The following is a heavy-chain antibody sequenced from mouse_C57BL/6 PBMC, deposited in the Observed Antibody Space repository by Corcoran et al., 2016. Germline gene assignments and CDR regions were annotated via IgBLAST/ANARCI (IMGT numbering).Heavy chain of an antibody. J-gene: IGHJ2*01. CDR2: ILPGSGST. V-gene: IGHV1-9*01. CDR3: ASSEGSRQLRLLYYFDY. D-gene: IGHD3-2*02. Sequence: QVQLQQSGAELMKPGASVKLSCKATGYTFTGYWIEWVKQRPGHGLEWIGEILPGSGSTNYNEKFKGKATFTADTSSNTAYMQLSSLTTEDSAIYYCASSEGSRQLRLLYYFDYWGQGTTLTVSS. CDR1: GYTFTGYW.